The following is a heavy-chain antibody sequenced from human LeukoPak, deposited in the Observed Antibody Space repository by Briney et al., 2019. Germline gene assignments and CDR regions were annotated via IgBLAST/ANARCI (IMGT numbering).Heavy chain of an antibody. Sequence: GGSLRLSCVASGFTFSSNWMHWVRQAPGKGLVWVSRINSDGSSTSYADSVKGRFTISRDNAKNTLYLQMNSLRAEDTAVYYCARGSRDGYIFPFDYWGQGTLVTVSS. J-gene: IGHJ4*02. CDR2: INSDGSST. CDR3: ARGSRDGYIFPFDY. D-gene: IGHD5-24*01. CDR1: GFTFSSNW. V-gene: IGHV3-74*01.